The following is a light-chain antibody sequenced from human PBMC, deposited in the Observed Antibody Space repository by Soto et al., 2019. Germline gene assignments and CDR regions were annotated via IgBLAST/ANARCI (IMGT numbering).Light chain of an antibody. V-gene: IGLV2-18*01. CDR1: SSDVGDYEH. J-gene: IGLJ3*02. Sequence: QSALTQPASVSGSPGQSVTISCTVTSSDVGDYEHVSWYQQAPGTAPKLIIFDVTNRPSGVPDRFSGSKSRNTPSLTIFGLQAEDEADYYCSLYTSSSTWVFGGGTKVTVL. CDR3: SLYTSSSTWV. CDR2: DVT.